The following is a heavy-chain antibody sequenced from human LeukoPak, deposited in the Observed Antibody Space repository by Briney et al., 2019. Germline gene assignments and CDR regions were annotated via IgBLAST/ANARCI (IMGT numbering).Heavy chain of an antibody. D-gene: IGHD3-22*01. CDR1: GFPFSSYW. Sequence: GGSLRLPCAASGFPFSSYWMTWVRQAPGKGLEWVANIKQDGSEKYYVDSVKGRFTISRDNAKNSLYLQMNSLRAEDTAVYYCARAVSSGYYNLYFDYWGQGTLVTVSS. V-gene: IGHV3-7*04. CDR2: IKQDGSEK. J-gene: IGHJ4*02. CDR3: ARAVSSGYYNLYFDY.